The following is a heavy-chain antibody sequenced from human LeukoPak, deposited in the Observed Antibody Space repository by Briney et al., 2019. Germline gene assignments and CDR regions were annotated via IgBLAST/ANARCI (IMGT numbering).Heavy chain of an antibody. D-gene: IGHD3-10*01. CDR3: AKDRKGYGSGTPV. CDR2: ISGSGGST. J-gene: IGHJ4*02. Sequence: GGSLRLSCAASGFTFSSYGMSWVRQAPGKGLEWVSAISGSGGSTYYADSVKGRFTISRDNSKDTLYLQMNSLRAEDTAVYYCAKDRKGYGSGTPVWGQGTLVTVSS. CDR1: GFTFSSYG. V-gene: IGHV3-23*01.